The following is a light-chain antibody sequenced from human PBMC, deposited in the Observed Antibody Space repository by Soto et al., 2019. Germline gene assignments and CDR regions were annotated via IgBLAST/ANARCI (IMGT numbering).Light chain of an antibody. CDR3: QQYKNWPTWT. V-gene: IGKV3-15*01. Sequence: EIVVTQSPATRSLSPGERATLSCRASQSVRSELAWYQHKPGQAPRLLLYGASTRATGIPVRFSGSGSGTEFTLTISSLQSEDFAVYYCQQYKNWPTWTFGQGTKVDIK. J-gene: IGKJ1*01. CDR1: QSVRSE. CDR2: GAS.